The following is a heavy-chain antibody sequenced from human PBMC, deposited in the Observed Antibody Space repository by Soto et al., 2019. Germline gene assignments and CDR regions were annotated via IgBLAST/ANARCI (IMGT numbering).Heavy chain of an antibody. J-gene: IGHJ4*01. D-gene: IGHD1-1*01. CDR1: GGSVTSDSYY. V-gene: IGHV4-61*03. CDR3: ARSPRSISTGGIDF. Sequence: SETLSLTCTVSGGSVTSDSYYWNWIRQPPGKGLEWIGYISYSGSTNYNTSLKSRVTISVDKSKNHFSLKVSSVTAADTAVYFCARSPRSISTGGIDFWGQGILVTVS. CDR2: ISYSGST.